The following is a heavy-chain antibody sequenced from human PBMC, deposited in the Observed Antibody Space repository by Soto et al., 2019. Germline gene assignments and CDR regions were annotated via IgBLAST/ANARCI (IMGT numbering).Heavy chain of an antibody. CDR3: AREPIVVVPAARSGIAFDI. CDR1: GGSISSGDYY. V-gene: IGHV4-30-4*01. D-gene: IGHD2-2*01. Sequence: SETLSLTCTVSGGSISSGDYYWSWIRQPPGKGLEWIGYIYYSGSTCYNPSLKSRVTISVDTSKNQFSLKLSPVTAADTAVYYCAREPIVVVPAARSGIAFDIWGQGTMVTVS. J-gene: IGHJ3*02. CDR2: IYYSGST.